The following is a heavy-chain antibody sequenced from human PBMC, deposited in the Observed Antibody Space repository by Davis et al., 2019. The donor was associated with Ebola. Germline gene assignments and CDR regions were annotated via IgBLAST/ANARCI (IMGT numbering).Heavy chain of an antibody. CDR3: AKDLGRGWPRDPDY. CDR2: ISSNGGST. D-gene: IGHD6-19*01. V-gene: IGHV3-64*04. CDR1: GFTFSSYA. J-gene: IGHJ4*02. Sequence: GESLKISCSASGFTFSSYAMHWVRQAPGKGLEYVSAISSNGGSTYYADSVKGRFTISRDNSKNTLYLQMNSLRAEDTAVYYCAKDLGRGWPRDPDYWGQGTLVTVSS.